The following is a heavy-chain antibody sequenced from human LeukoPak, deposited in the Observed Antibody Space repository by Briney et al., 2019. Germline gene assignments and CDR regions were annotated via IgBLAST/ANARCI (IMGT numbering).Heavy chain of an antibody. CDR1: GGSISSSNW. CDR2: IYHSGST. V-gene: IGHV4-4*02. Sequence: PSGTLSLTCAVPGGSISSSNWWSWVRQPPGKGLEWIGEIYHSGSTNYNPSLKSRVTIPVDKSKNQFSLKLSSVTAADTAVYYCAREYSSRGAFDIWGQGTMVTVSS. D-gene: IGHD6-19*01. CDR3: AREYSSRGAFDI. J-gene: IGHJ3*02.